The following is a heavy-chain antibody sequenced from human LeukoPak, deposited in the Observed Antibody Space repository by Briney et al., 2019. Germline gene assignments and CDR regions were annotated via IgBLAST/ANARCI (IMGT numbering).Heavy chain of an antibody. V-gene: IGHV4-4*02. CDR3: ARGLSSLLWFGELSPTFDY. CDR1: GGSISSSNW. Sequence: SETLSLTCAVSGGSISSSNWWSWVRQPPGKGLEWIGEIYHSGSTNYNPSLKSRVTISVDKSKNQSSLKLSSVTAADTAVYYCARGLSSLLWFGELSPTFDYWGQGTLVTVSS. J-gene: IGHJ4*02. CDR2: IYHSGST. D-gene: IGHD3-10*01.